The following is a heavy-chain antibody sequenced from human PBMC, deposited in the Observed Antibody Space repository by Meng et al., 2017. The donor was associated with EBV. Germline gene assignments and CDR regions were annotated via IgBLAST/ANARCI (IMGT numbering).Heavy chain of an antibody. V-gene: IGHV4-61*01. CDR3: ARGDYTNYPRWFDP. CDR2: IYYTGST. J-gene: IGHJ5*02. CDR1: GGSVNNESYY. Sequence: QVQLQESGAGLGKPAEGLSLTCTVSGGSVNNESYYCGWIRPPPGKGLEYIGYIYYTGSTNYNSSLKSRVTISLDKSKNQFSLKLTSLTAADTAIYYCARGDYTNYPRWFDPWGQGTLVTVAS. D-gene: IGHD4-11*01.